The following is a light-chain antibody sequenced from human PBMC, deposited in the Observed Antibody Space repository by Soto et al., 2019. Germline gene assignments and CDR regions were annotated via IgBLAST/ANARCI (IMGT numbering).Light chain of an antibody. J-gene: IGKJ2*01. V-gene: IGKV1-39*01. CDR1: QSISSY. CDR3: QQSYSTPHMYT. Sequence: DIQMTQSPSSLSASVGDRVTITCRASQSISSYLNWYQQKPGKAPKLLIYDASSLQSGVPSRFSGSGSGTDFTLTISSLQPEDFATYYCQQSYSTPHMYTFGQGTKLEIK. CDR2: DAS.